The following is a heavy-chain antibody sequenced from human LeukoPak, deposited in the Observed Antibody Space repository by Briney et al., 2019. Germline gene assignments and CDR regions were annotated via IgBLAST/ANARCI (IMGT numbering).Heavy chain of an antibody. V-gene: IGHV3-11*04. CDR2: ITSGGGFK. J-gene: IGHJ4*02. CDR1: GFPFSDFH. CDR3: ARVRPGSSGSYYRNS. D-gene: IGHD3-22*01. Sequence: PGGSLRLSCVGAGFPFSDFHMSWIRQAPGKGLEWISYITSGGGFKYYADSVKGRFSISRDDSKNSVFLQMNSLRVEDTAVYYCARVRPGSSGSYYRNSWGQGTLVTVSS.